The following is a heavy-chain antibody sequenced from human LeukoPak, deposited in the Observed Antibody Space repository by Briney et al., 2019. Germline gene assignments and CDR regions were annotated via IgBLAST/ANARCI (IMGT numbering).Heavy chain of an antibody. CDR1: GFTFSDYY. J-gene: IGHJ6*02. CDR2: ISSSGSTI. D-gene: IGHD6-13*01. V-gene: IGHV3-11*01. Sequence: PGGSLRLSCAASGFTFSDYYISWIRQAPGKELEWVSYISSSGSTIYYADSVKGRFTISRDNAKNSLYLQMNSLRAEDTAVYYCARVKRYSSRRSYYYGMDVWGQGTTVTVSS. CDR3: ARVKRYSSRRSYYYGMDV.